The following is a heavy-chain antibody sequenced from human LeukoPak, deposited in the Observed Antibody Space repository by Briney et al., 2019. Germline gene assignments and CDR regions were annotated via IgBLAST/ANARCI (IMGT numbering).Heavy chain of an antibody. D-gene: IGHD2-2*01. CDR2: IRSKAYGGTT. CDR3: TREVPAAMSRDYYYYGMDV. J-gene: IGHJ6*02. Sequence: GGSLRLSCTASGFTFGDYAMSWFRQAPGKGLGWVGFIRSKAYGGTTEYAASVKGRFTISRDDSKSIAYLQMNSLKTEDTAVYYCTREVPAAMSRDYYYYGMDVWGQGTTVTVSS. CDR1: GFTFGDYA. V-gene: IGHV3-49*03.